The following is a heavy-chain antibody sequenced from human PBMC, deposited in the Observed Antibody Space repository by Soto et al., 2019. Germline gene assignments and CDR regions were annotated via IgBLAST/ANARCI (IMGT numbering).Heavy chain of an antibody. CDR1: GGSISSGGYY. V-gene: IGHV4-31*03. CDR2: IYYSGST. J-gene: IGHJ5*02. D-gene: IGHD6-19*01. Sequence: QVQLQESGLGLVKPSQTLSLTCTVSGGSISSGGYYWSWIRQHPGKGLEWIGYIYYSGSTYYNPSLKSRVTISVDTSKNQFSLKLTSVTAADTAVYYCARSPVAVAGVGYWFDPWGQGTLVSVSS. CDR3: ARSPVAVAGVGYWFDP.